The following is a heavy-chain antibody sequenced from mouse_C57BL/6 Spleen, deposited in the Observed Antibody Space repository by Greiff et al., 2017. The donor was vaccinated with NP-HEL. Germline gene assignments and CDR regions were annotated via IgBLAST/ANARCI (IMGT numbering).Heavy chain of an antibody. V-gene: IGHV5-4*01. J-gene: IGHJ4*01. CDR1: GFTFSSYA. Sequence: EVKLVESGGGLVKPGGSLKLSCAASGFTFSSYAMSWVRQTPEKRLEWVATISDGGSYTYYPDNVKGRFTISRDNAKNNLYLQMSHLKSEDTAMYYCARDRAYYGTYHAMDYWGQGTSVTVSS. D-gene: IGHD1-1*01. CDR3: ARDRAYYGTYHAMDY. CDR2: ISDGGSYT.